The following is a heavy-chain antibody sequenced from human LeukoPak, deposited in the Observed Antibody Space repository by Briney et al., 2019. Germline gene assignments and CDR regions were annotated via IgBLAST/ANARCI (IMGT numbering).Heavy chain of an antibody. CDR2: IYPGDSDT. CDR3: AAVLLWFGELLPLDY. J-gene: IGHJ4*02. D-gene: IGHD3-10*01. Sequence: GESLKISCKGSGYSFTSYWIGWVRQMPGKGLEWMGIIYPGDSDTRYSPSFQGQVTISADKSISTAYLQWSSLKASDTAMYYCAAVLLWFGELLPLDYWGQGTLVTVSS. V-gene: IGHV5-51*01. CDR1: GYSFTSYW.